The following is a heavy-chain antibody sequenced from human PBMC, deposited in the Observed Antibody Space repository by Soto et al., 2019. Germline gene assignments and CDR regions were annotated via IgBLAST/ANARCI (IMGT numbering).Heavy chain of an antibody. CDR2: IIPISGAA. CDR1: GGTFSSHA. D-gene: IGHD1-7*01. J-gene: IGHJ4*02. V-gene: IGHV1-69*06. CDR3: ARDMTRTVVPYFDF. Sequence: SVKVSCKVSGGTFSSHAISWVRQAPGQGLEWMGRIIPISGAANYAQKFQGRVTITADKSTSTSYMELSSLRSEDTAVYYCARDMTRTVVPYFDFWGQGTLVTVSS.